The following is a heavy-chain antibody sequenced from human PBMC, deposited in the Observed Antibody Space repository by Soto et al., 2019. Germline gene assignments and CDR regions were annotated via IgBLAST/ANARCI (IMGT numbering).Heavy chain of an antibody. J-gene: IGHJ4*02. V-gene: IGHV1-58*01. CDR2: IVVGSGNT. D-gene: IGHD3-22*01. CDR3: AADPYDSSGYFIGRFDY. Sequence: SVKVSCKASGFTFTSSAVQWVRQARGQRLEWIGWIVVGSGNTNYAQKFQERVTITRDMSTSTAYMELSSLRSEDTAVYYCAADPYDSSGYFIGRFDYWGQGTLVTVSS. CDR1: GFTFTSSA.